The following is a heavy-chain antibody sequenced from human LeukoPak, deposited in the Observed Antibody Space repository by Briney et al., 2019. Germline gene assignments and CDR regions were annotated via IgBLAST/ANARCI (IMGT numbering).Heavy chain of an antibody. Sequence: KPSETLSLTCTVSGGSISSSSYYWGWIRQPPGKGLGGIGSIYYSGSTYYNPSLKSRVTISVDTSKNQFSLKLSSVTAADTAVYYCARVDCTNGVCPFDPWGQGTLVTVSS. CDR1: GGSISSSSYY. J-gene: IGHJ5*02. V-gene: IGHV4-39*01. CDR2: IYYSGST. CDR3: ARVDCTNGVCPFDP. D-gene: IGHD2-8*01.